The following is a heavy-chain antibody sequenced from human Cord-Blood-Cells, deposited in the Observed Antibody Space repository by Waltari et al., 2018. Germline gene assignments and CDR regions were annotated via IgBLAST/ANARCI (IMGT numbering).Heavy chain of an antibody. D-gene: IGHD7-27*01. V-gene: IGHV3-74*01. J-gene: IGHJ3*02. CDR1: GFTFRSYW. CDR2: INSDGSST. Sequence: EVQLVESGGGLVQPGGSLRLSCAASGFTFRSYWMHWVRQAPGKGLVWVSRINSDGSSTKYADSVNGRFTISRYHAKYTLYLQMNSLRAEDTAVYYCARANWGNDAFDSWGQGTMVTVSS. CDR3: ARANWGNDAFDS.